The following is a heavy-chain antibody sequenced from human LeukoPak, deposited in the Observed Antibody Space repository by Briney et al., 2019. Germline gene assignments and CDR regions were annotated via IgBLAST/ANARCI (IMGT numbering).Heavy chain of an antibody. CDR3: ARGAYSGRSSYFDY. D-gene: IGHD3-10*01. Sequence: SGGSLRLSCAASGFTFSSYSIYWVRQAPGKGLEWISYISSSSVIDYADSVKGRFTVSRDNAKNSLFLQMNSLRAEDTAVYYCARGAYSGRSSYFDYWGQGTLVTVSS. CDR1: GFTFSSYS. CDR2: ISSSSVI. J-gene: IGHJ4*02. V-gene: IGHV3-48*01.